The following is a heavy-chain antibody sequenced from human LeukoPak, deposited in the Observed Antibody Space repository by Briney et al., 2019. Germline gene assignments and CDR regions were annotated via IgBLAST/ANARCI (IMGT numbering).Heavy chain of an antibody. J-gene: IGHJ6*02. V-gene: IGHV7-4-1*02. D-gene: IGHD5-18*01. CDR2: INTNTGNP. CDR3: AREDTSTPYWSGSFYYYYYGMDV. CDR1: GYTFTSYA. Sequence: ASVKVSCKASGYTFTSYAMNWVRQAPGQGLEWMGWINTNTGNPTYAQGFTGRFVFSLDTSVSTAYLQISSLKAEDTAVYYCAREDTSTPYWSGSFYYYYYGMDVWGQGTTVTVSS.